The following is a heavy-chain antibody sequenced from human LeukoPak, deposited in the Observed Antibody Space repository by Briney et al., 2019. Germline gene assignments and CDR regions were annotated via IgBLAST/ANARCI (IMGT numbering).Heavy chain of an antibody. CDR3: ARGNYYDTSGYLDY. J-gene: IGHJ4*02. Sequence: SETLSLTCTVSGGSINSGSYYWSWIRQHPGKALEWIGYTYYSGSTYYNPSLKSRVTISVDTSKNQFSLRLSSVTAADTAVYYCARGNYYDTSGYLDYWGQGTLVTVSS. D-gene: IGHD3-22*01. CDR2: TYYSGST. V-gene: IGHV4-31*03. CDR1: GGSINSGSYY.